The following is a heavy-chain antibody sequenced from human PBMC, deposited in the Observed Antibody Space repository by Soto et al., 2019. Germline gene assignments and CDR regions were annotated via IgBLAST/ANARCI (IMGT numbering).Heavy chain of an antibody. D-gene: IGHD6-19*01. J-gene: IGHJ6*02. V-gene: IGHV5-51*01. Sequence: PGESLKISCKGSGYSFTSFWIGWVRQMPGKGLEWMGIIYPGDSDTRYSPSFQGQVTISADKSISTAYLQWSSLKASDTAMYYCARPREAGKNYYGVDVWGQGTTVTVSS. CDR1: GYSFTSFW. CDR2: IYPGDSDT. CDR3: ARPREAGKNYYGVDV.